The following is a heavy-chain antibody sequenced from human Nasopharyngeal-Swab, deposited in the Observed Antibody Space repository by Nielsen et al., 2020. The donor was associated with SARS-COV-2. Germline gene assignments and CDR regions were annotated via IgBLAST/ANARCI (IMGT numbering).Heavy chain of an antibody. V-gene: IGHV4-34*01. Sequence: SETLSLTCAVSGGSFSGYYWSWIRQPPGKGLEWIGEINHSGSTNYNPSLKSRVTISVDTSKNQFSLKLSSVTAADTAVYYCASSSWTRFDYWGQGTLVTVSS. J-gene: IGHJ4*02. CDR3: ASSSWTRFDY. CDR2: INHSGST. CDR1: GGSFSGYY. D-gene: IGHD6-13*01.